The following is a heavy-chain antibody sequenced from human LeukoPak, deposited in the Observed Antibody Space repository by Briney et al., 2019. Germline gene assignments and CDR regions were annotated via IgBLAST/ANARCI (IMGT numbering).Heavy chain of an antibody. CDR2: MSHTGAT. CDR1: GGSFSGYY. CDR3: ARDVLYCSSTSCSYYYYYYGMDV. Sequence: SETLSLTCAVFGGSFSGYYWSWIRQSPEKGLEWIGEMSHTGATNYNPSLKSRVTISVDTSKNQFSLKLSSVTAADTAVYYCARDVLYCSSTSCSYYYYYYGMDVWGQGTTVTVSS. D-gene: IGHD2-2*01. V-gene: IGHV4-34*01. J-gene: IGHJ6*02.